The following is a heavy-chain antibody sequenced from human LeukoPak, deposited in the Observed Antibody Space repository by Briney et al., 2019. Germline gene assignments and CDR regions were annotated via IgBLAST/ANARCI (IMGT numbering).Heavy chain of an antibody. CDR2: IKQDGSEK. V-gene: IGHV3-7*05. Sequence: GGSLRLSCAASGFTFSSYWMSWVRQAPGKGLEWVANIKQDGSEKYYVDSVKGRFTISRDNAKNSLYLQMNSLRAEDTAEYYCARSRWSGYYPRYFQHWGQGTLVTVSS. J-gene: IGHJ1*01. D-gene: IGHD3-3*01. CDR1: GFTFSSYW. CDR3: ARSRWSGYYPRYFQH.